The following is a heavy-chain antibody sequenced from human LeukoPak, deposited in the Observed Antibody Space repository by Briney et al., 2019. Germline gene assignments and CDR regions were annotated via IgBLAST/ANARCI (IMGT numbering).Heavy chain of an antibody. CDR1: GYSFTSYW. Sequence: NTGESLKISCKGSGYSFTSYWIGWVRQMPGKGLEWMGIIYPGDSDTRYSPSFQGQVTISADKSISTAYLQWSSLKASDTAMYYCARQVGATLIHMDVWGKGTTVTVSS. V-gene: IGHV5-51*01. D-gene: IGHD1-26*01. J-gene: IGHJ6*03. CDR3: ARQVGATLIHMDV. CDR2: IYPGDSDT.